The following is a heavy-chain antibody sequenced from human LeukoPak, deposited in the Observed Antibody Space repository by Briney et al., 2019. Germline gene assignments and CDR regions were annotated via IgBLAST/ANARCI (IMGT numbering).Heavy chain of an antibody. CDR1: GFTFSDYY. V-gene: IGHV3-11*04. CDR2: ISTTSSII. J-gene: IGHJ6*02. Sequence: GGSLRLSCAASGFTFSDYYMSWIRQPPGKGLEWVSSISTTSSIIYYAESVKGRFTISRDNAKNSLYLQMNSLRAEDTAVYYCAREDGNQGNYYYYYGMDVWGQGTTVTVSS. D-gene: IGHD4-23*01. CDR3: AREDGNQGNYYYYYGMDV.